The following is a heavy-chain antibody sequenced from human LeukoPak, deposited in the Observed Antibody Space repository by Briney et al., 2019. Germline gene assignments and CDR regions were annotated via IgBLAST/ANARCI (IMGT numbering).Heavy chain of an antibody. D-gene: IGHD2-15*01. V-gene: IGHV3-74*01. J-gene: IGHJ4*02. CDR2: INSDGSST. CDR1: GFTCSSYW. Sequence: GVSLRLSCSASGFTCSSYWMQWVRQAPGKELVGGSRINSDGSSTSHAAFGKGRFTSSRANAKSTMYLQMNRLRAEDTAVYYCDRAPRYCSGGSCYCFYWGQGTLVTVSS. CDR3: DRAPRYCSGGSCYCFY.